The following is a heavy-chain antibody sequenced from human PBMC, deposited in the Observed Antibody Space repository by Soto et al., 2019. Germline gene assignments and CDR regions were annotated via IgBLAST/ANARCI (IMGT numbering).Heavy chain of an antibody. V-gene: IGHV3-30-3*01. CDR1: GFTFSSYA. CDR2: ISYDGSNK. J-gene: IGHJ4*02. CDR3: ARGARYCSGGSCYTTHFDY. Sequence: QVQLVESGGGVVQPGRSLRLSCAASGFTFSSYAMHWVRQAPGKGLEWVAVISYDGSNKYYADSVKGRFTISRDNSKNTLYLQMNSLRAEDTAVYYWARGARYCSGGSCYTTHFDYWGQGTLVTVSS. D-gene: IGHD2-15*01.